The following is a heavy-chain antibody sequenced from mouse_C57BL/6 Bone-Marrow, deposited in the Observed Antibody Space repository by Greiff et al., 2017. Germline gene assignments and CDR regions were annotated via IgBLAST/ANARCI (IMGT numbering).Heavy chain of an antibody. CDR1: GFNIKDDY. Sequence: VQLQQSGAELVRPGASVKLSCTASGFNIKDDYMHWVKQRPEQGLEWIGWIVPENGDTEYASKFQGKAPITADTSSNTAYLQLSSLTSEDTAVYYCTTNYGSDYWGQGTTLTVSS. V-gene: IGHV14-4*01. CDR2: IVPENGDT. D-gene: IGHD1-1*01. CDR3: TTNYGSDY. J-gene: IGHJ2*01.